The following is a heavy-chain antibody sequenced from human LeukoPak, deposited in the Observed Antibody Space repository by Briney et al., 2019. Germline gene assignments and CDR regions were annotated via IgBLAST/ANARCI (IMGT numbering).Heavy chain of an antibody. CDR2: FDPEDGET. Sequence: ASVKVSCKVSGYTLTELSMHWVRQAPGKGLEWMGGFDPEDGETIYAQKFQGRVTMTEDTSTDTAYMELSSLRSEDTAVYYCATDQPDPRGYSSFSSEFDIWGQGTMVTASS. D-gene: IGHD5-18*01. CDR1: GYTLTELS. V-gene: IGHV1-24*01. J-gene: IGHJ3*02. CDR3: ATDQPDPRGYSSFSSEFDI.